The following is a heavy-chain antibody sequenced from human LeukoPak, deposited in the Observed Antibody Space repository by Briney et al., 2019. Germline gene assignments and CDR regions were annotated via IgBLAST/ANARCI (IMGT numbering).Heavy chain of an antibody. CDR1: GFTFDIYA. J-gene: IGHJ4*02. CDR3: ARDQGAAYLYDLGY. CDR2: ISGSGGST. Sequence: GGSLRLSCAASGFTFDIYAMSWDRQAPGKGLEWVSGISGSGGSTYYADSAKGRFTISRDNSKNTLYLQMNSLRAEDTAVYYCARDQGAAYLYDLGYWGQGTLVTVSS. V-gene: IGHV3-23*01. D-gene: IGHD2-21*01.